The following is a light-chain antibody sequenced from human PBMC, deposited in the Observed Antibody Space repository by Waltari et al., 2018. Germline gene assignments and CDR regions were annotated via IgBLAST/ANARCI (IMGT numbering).Light chain of an antibody. CDR3: QQYSNWPPWT. CDR2: DTS. J-gene: IGKJ1*01. V-gene: IGKV3-15*01. CDR1: QSVSRK. Sequence: EIMMTQSPATLSVSPGERATLSCRVSQSVSRKLAWYQQKPGQAPRLLIYDTSSRATDIPVRFSGSGSGTEFTLTISSLQSEDFAVYYCQQYSNWPPWTFSQGTKVEI.